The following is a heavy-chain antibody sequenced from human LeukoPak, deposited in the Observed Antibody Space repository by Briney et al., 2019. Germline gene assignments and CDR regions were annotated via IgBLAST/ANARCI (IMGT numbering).Heavy chain of an antibody. CDR3: ATGKERPEGWAY. Sequence: GASVKVSCKVSGYTLTELSMHWVRQAPGKGLEWMGGSDPEDGETIYAQKFQGRVTMTEDTSTDTAYMELSSLRSEDTAVYYCATGKERPEGWAYWGQGTLVTVSS. V-gene: IGHV1-24*01. D-gene: IGHD1-1*01. J-gene: IGHJ4*02. CDR1: GYTLTELS. CDR2: SDPEDGET.